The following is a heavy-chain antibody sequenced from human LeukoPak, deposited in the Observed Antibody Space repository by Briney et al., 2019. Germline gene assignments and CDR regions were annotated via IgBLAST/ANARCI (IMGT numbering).Heavy chain of an antibody. J-gene: IGHJ4*02. CDR1: GYTFTGYY. Sequence: ASVKVSCKASGYTFTGYYMHWVRQAPGQGLEWMGWINPNSGGTNYAQKFQGRVTMTRDTSISTAYMELSRLRSDDTAVYYCARDDSGSCYADYWGQGTLVTVSS. D-gene: IGHD1-26*01. CDR3: ARDDSGSCYADY. CDR2: INPNSGGT. V-gene: IGHV1-2*02.